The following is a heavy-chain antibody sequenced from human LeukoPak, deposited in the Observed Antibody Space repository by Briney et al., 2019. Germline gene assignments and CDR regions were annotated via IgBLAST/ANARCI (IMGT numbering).Heavy chain of an antibody. Sequence: GESLKISCKASGYSFTGYWIAWVRQMPGKGLEWMGIIYPGDSDTRYSPSFQGQVTISADKSISTAYLQWSSLKASDTAMYYCATRADYSSDGDYWGQGTLVTVSS. D-gene: IGHD6-25*01. CDR2: IYPGDSDT. CDR1: GYSFTGYW. J-gene: IGHJ4*02. V-gene: IGHV5-51*01. CDR3: ATRADYSSDGDY.